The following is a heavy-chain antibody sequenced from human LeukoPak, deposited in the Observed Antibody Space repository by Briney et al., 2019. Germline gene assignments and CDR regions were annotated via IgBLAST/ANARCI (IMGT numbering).Heavy chain of an antibody. D-gene: IGHD6-19*01. CDR3: ARTSSSGLVGGYYFDY. Sequence: SETLSLTCAVSDDSMRSDSYYWGWTRQPPGKALEWIGSISNRGRTLYSPSLKSRVTISIDTSKNQFSLKLSSVTAADTAVYYCARTSSSGLVGGYYFDYWGQGTLVTVSS. CDR2: ISNRGRT. CDR1: DDSMRSDSYY. V-gene: IGHV4-39*07. J-gene: IGHJ4*02.